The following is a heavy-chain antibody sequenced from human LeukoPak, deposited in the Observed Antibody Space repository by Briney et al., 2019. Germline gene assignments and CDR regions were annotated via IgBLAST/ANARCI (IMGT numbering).Heavy chain of an antibody. D-gene: IGHD3-22*01. CDR3: ARADINYYDSSGYGDY. CDR2: ISSSSSYI. Sequence: GGSLRLSCAASGFTFSSYSTNWVRQAPGKGLEWVSSISSSSSYIYYADSVKGRLTISRDNAKNSLYLQMNSLRAEDTAVYYCARADINYYDSSGYGDYWGQGTLVTVSS. V-gene: IGHV3-21*01. J-gene: IGHJ4*02. CDR1: GFTFSSYS.